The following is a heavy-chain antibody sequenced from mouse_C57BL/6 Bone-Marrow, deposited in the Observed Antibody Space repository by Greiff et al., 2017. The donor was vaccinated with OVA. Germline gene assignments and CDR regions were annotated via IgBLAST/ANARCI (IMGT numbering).Heavy chain of an antibody. V-gene: IGHV5-17*01. CDR2: ISSGSSPI. CDR1: GFTFSDSG. CDR3: ARINYWYFDV. Sequence: EVQLVESGAGLVKPGGSLKLSCAASGFTFSDSGMHWVRQAPEKGLEWVAYISSGSSPIYYADTVKGRFTISRDNAKNTLFLQMTSLRSEDTAMYYCARINYWYFDVWGTGTTVTVSS. J-gene: IGHJ1*03.